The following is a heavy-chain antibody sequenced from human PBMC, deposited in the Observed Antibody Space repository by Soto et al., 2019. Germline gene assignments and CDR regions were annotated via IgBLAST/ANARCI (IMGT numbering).Heavy chain of an antibody. Sequence: TSETLSLICTVSGGSISNHYWTWIRQPPGKGLEWIGYIFYTGSTSYNPSLKSRVTISVDTSKNQFSLRVSSVTAADTAVYYCARKSRWDLTFDYWGQGTLVTVSS. D-gene: IGHD1-26*01. CDR1: GGSISNHY. CDR3: ARKSRWDLTFDY. J-gene: IGHJ4*02. V-gene: IGHV4-59*11. CDR2: IFYTGST.